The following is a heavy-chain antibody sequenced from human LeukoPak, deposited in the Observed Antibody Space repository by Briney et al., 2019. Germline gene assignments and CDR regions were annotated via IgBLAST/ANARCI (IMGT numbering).Heavy chain of an antibody. V-gene: IGHV4-59*11. CDR1: GGSISSHY. CDR3: ARMRKWFGELSAFDI. Sequence: SETLSLTCTVSGGSISSHYWSWIRQPPGKGLEWIGYICYSGSTNYNPSLKSRVTISVDTSKNQFSLKLSSVTAADTAVYYCARMRKWFGELSAFDIWGQGTMVTVSS. J-gene: IGHJ3*02. CDR2: ICYSGST. D-gene: IGHD3-10*01.